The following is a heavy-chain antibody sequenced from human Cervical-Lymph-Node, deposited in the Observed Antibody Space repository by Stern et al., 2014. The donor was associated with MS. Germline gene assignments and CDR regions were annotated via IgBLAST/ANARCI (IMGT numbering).Heavy chain of an antibody. CDR3: ARDGKWLQVYGMDV. CDR2: ISGYNGKA. J-gene: IGHJ6*02. D-gene: IGHD5-12*01. CDR1: IDTFTNYG. V-gene: IGHV1-18*04. Sequence: QVQLVESGGEVKKPGASVTVSCKAYIDTFTNYGFSWVRQAPGQGLEWMGWISGYNGKANYAQKFQGRVTMTTDTSTSTVYMELKSLRSDDTAVYYCARDGKWLQVYGMDVLGQGTTVTVSS.